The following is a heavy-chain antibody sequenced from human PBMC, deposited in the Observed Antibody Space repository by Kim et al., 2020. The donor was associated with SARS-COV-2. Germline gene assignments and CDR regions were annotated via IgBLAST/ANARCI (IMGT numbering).Heavy chain of an antibody. CDR3: ARSSHYRFDC. V-gene: IGHV3-48*02. CDR1: GFTFTPYS. J-gene: IGHJ4*02. D-gene: IGHD4-4*01. CDR2: ITGSSDGI. Sequence: GGSLRLSCAASGFTFTPYSMNWVRQAPGKGLEWISYITGSSDGIYYADSVKGRFTMSRDNAKNSVYLQMNSLRDEDTAVYYCARSSHYRFDCWGQGTLVTVSS.